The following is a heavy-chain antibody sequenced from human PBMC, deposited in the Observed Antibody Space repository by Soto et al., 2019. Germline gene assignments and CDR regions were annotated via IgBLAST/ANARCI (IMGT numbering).Heavy chain of an antibody. CDR2: INHSGST. CDR1: GGSFSGYY. CDR3: ARGPDIVVVVAASPGGWFDP. J-gene: IGHJ5*02. V-gene: IGHV4-34*01. D-gene: IGHD2-15*01. Sequence: SETLSLTCAVYGGSFSGYYWSWIRQPPGKGLERIGEINHSGSTNYNPSLKSRVTISVDTSKNQFSLKLSSVTAADTAVYYCARGPDIVVVVAASPGGWFDPWGQGTLVTVSS.